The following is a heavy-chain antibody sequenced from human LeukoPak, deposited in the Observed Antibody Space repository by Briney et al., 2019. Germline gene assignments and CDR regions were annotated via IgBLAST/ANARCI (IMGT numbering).Heavy chain of an antibody. CDR1: GFTFSSYW. V-gene: IGHV3-7*01. CDR2: IKQDGSEK. CDR3: ARQDSLGVRSRPVGVDY. D-gene: IGHD3-16*01. Sequence: PGGSLRLSCAASGFTFSSYWMSWVRQAPGKGLEWVANIKQDGSEKYYVDSVKGRFTISRDNAKNSLYLQMNSLRAEDTAVYYCARQDSLGVRSRPVGVDYWGQGTLVTVSS. J-gene: IGHJ4*02.